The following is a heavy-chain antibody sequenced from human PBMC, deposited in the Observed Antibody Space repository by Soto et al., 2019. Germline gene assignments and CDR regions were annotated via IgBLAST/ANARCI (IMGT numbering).Heavy chain of an antibody. CDR3: AKGSGSDDRRY. Sequence: EVQLLESGGGLVQPGGSLRLSCAASGFTFSSYAMNWVRQAPGKGLEWVSSISGSGGSTYYAVSVKGRFTISRDNSKNTLCLQMNSLRAEDTAVYYCAKGSGSDDRRYWGQGTLVTVSS. V-gene: IGHV3-23*01. J-gene: IGHJ4*02. CDR1: GFTFSSYA. D-gene: IGHD3-22*01. CDR2: ISGSGGST.